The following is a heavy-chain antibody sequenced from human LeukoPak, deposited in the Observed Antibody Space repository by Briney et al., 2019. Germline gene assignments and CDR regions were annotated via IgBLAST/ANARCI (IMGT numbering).Heavy chain of an antibody. CDR1: GYTFTSYD. CDR3: ARYYDFWSGLYGMDV. V-gene: IGHV1-8*01. CDR2: MNPNSGNT. D-gene: IGHD3-3*01. J-gene: IGHJ6*02. Sequence: ASVKVSCKASGYTFTSYDINWVRQATGQGLEWMGWMNPNSGNTGYAQKFQGRVTMTRNTSISTAYMELSSLRSEDTAVYYCARYYDFWSGLYGMDVWGQGTTVTVSS.